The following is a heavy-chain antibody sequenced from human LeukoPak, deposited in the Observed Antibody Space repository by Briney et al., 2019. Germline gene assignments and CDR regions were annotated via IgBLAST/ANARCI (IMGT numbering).Heavy chain of an antibody. Sequence: SETLSLTCTVSGGSISSSSYYWGWIRQPPGKGLEWIGSIYYSGSTYYNPSLKSRVTISVDTSKNQFSLKLSSVTAADTAVYYCALTPDWFDPWGQGTPVTVSS. J-gene: IGHJ5*02. CDR2: IYYSGST. CDR3: ALTPDWFDP. D-gene: IGHD4-11*01. CDR1: GGSISSSSYY. V-gene: IGHV4-39*01.